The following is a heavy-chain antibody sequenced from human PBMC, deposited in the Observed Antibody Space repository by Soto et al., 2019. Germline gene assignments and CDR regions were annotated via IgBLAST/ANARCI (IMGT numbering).Heavy chain of an antibody. Sequence: PGGSLRLSCAASGFTFSSYSMNWVRQAPGKGLEWVSSISSSSSYIYYADSVKGRFTISRDNAKNSLYLQMNSLRAEDTAVYYCARVRLGPSLYYYYMDVWGKGTTVTVSS. CDR2: ISSSSSYI. J-gene: IGHJ6*03. V-gene: IGHV3-21*01. D-gene: IGHD3-16*01. CDR1: GFTFSSYS. CDR3: ARVRLGPSLYYYYMDV.